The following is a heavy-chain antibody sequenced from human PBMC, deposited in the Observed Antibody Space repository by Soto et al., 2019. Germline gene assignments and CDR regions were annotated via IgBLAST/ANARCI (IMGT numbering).Heavy chain of an antibody. Sequence: PSETLSLTCSVSGGSVSYNSYYWGWIRQPPGKGLEWVGGIFYTGTTYYNPSLKDRLSISVDTSKNSFSLNLTSVTAADTAVYFCARLVVVAPVANAWGQGALVTVSS. CDR1: GGSVSYNSYY. CDR2: IFYTGTT. V-gene: IGHV4-39*01. D-gene: IGHD2-21*01. CDR3: ARLVVVAPVANA. J-gene: IGHJ5*02.